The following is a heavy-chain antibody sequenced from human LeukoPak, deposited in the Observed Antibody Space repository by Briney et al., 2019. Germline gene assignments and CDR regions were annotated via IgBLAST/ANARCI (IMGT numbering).Heavy chain of an antibody. CDR3: ARDYLSSSWPYY. CDR1: GFTVSSNY. D-gene: IGHD6-13*01. J-gene: IGHJ4*02. Sequence: SGGSLRLSCAASGFTVSSNYMSWVRQAPGKGLEWVSVIYSGGSTYYADSVKGRFTISRDNSKNTLYLQMNSLRAEDTAVYYCARDYLSSSWPYYWGQGTLVTVSS. CDR2: IYSGGST. V-gene: IGHV3-66*01.